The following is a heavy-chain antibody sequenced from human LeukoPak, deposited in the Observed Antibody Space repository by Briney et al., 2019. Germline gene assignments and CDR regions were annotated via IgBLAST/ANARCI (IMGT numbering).Heavy chain of an antibody. Sequence: ASVKVSCKASGYTFTSYGISWVRQAPGQGLEWMGWISAYDGNTNYAQKLQGRVTMTTDTSTSTAYMELRSLRSDDTAVYYCAGTPKAPAAPLDWDFDYWGQGTLVTVSS. CDR1: GYTFTSYG. CDR2: ISAYDGNT. V-gene: IGHV1-18*01. D-gene: IGHD2-2*01. J-gene: IGHJ4*02. CDR3: AGTPKAPAAPLDWDFDY.